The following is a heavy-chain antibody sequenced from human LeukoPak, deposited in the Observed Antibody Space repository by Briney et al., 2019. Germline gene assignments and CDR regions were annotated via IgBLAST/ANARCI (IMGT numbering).Heavy chain of an antibody. V-gene: IGHV1-18*01. Sequence: ASVKVSCKASGYTFTGYGISWVRQAPGQGLEWMGWISAYNGNTNYAQKLQGRVTMTTDTSTSTAYMELRSLRSDDTAVYYCAREAYGGDYFDYWGQGTLVTVSS. D-gene: IGHD2-21*01. CDR1: GYTFTGYG. CDR2: ISAYNGNT. CDR3: AREAYGGDYFDY. J-gene: IGHJ4*02.